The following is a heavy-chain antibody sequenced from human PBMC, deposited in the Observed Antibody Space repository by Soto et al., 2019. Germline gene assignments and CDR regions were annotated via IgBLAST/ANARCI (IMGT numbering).Heavy chain of an antibody. CDR2: LSWNSGFS. Sequence: EMLLVESGGGLVQPGRSLRLSCGGSGFSCDDYTMHWVRQAPGKGPEWVASLSWNSGFSGDADSVKGRFTISRDNAQSSVHLKMNNLITADTALYYCAKGRGTIVVTDAYDIWGQGTMVTVSS. CDR3: AKGRGTIVVTDAYDI. J-gene: IGHJ3*02. D-gene: IGHD3-22*01. CDR1: GFSCDDYT. V-gene: IGHV3-9*01.